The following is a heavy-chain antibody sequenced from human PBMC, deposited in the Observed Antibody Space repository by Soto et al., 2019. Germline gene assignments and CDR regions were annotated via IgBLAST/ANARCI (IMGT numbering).Heavy chain of an antibody. J-gene: IGHJ4*02. D-gene: IGHD1-1*01. V-gene: IGHV5-51*01. CDR1: GYNFATYW. Sequence: GESLKISCKVSGYNFATYWIAWVRQMPWKGLEWMGIIYPGDSDTRCSPSFQRQVTISADKSISAAYLQWTTLKASDTDIYYCARRVKMPTTEYFDYWGQGTLVTVAS. CDR2: IYPGDSDT. CDR3: ARRVKMPTTEYFDY.